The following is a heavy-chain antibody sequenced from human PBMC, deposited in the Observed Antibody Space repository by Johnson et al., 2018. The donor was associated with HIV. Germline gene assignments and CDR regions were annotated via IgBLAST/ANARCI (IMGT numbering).Heavy chain of an antibody. J-gene: IGHJ3*02. D-gene: IGHD3-9*01. CDR2: IWYAGSNK. Sequence: QVQLVESGGGVVQPGRSLRLSCAASGFTFSSYGMHWVRQAPGKGLEWVAVIWYAGSNKYYADSVKGRFTISRDNSKNTLYLQMNSLRADDTAVYYCAKDLRVFDWFNAYDAFDIWGQGTMVTVSS. CDR3: AKDLRVFDWFNAYDAFDI. V-gene: IGHV3-33*06. CDR1: GFTFSSYG.